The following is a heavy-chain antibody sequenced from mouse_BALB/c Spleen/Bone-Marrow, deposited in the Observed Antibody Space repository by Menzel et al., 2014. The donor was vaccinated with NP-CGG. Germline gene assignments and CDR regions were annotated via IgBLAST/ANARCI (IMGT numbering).Heavy chain of an antibody. CDR3: ARRSQGYAMDY. Sequence: VQIQQSGPGLVAPSQSLSITCTVSGFSLTSYGVHWVRQPPGKGLEWLGVIWAGGSTNYNSALMSRLSISKDNSKSQVFLKMNSLQTDDTAMYYCARRSQGYAMDYWGQGTSVTVSS. J-gene: IGHJ4*01. V-gene: IGHV2-9*02. CDR1: GFSLTSYG. CDR2: IWAGGST. D-gene: IGHD3-2*02.